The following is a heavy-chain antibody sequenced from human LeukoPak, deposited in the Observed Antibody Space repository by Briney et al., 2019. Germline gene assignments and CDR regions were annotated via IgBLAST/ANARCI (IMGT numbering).Heavy chain of an antibody. V-gene: IGHV3-7*03. D-gene: IGHD4-17*01. CDR1: GFSFNSDW. CDR3: ARRLWGITVTTSLFAFGM. J-gene: IGHJ3*02. CDR2: IKHDGSEK. Sequence: GSLRLSCAASGFSFNSDWMDWVRQAPGKGLEWVANIKHDGSEKYYVDSVKGRFTISRDNAKSSLHLQMNSLRAEDTAVYYCARRLWGITVTTSLFAFGMWGQGTMVTVSS.